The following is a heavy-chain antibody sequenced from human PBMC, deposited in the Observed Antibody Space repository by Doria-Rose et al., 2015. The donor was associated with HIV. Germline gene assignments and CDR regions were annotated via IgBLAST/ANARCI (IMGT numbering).Heavy chain of an antibody. Sequence: SGPVLVKPTETLTLTCTVSGVSLSSPGMGVSWIRQPPGKALEWLANIFSDDERSYKTSLKSRLIISRGTSKSQLVLTMPDMDPVATATYYCARIKSSRWYHKYYFDFWGQGTLVIVSA. CDR2: IFSDDER. CDR1: GVSLSSPGMG. D-gene: IGHD6-13*01. J-gene: IGHJ4*02. V-gene: IGHV2-26*01. CDR3: ARIKSSRWYHKYYFDF.